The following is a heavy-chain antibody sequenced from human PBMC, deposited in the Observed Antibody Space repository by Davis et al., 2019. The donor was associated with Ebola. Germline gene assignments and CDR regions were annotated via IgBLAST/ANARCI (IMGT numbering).Heavy chain of an antibody. Sequence: PGGSLRLSCVGSEFTFRSYWFHWVRQAPGKGLEWVSSISSSSSYIHYADSVKGRFTISRDNAKNSLYLQMNSLRAEDTAVYYCARVPTRYCSSTSCIPYYYYYMDVWGKGTTVTVSS. CDR2: ISSSSSYI. CDR1: EFTFRSYW. CDR3: ARVPTRYCSSTSCIPYYYYYMDV. J-gene: IGHJ6*03. V-gene: IGHV3-21*01. D-gene: IGHD2-2*01.